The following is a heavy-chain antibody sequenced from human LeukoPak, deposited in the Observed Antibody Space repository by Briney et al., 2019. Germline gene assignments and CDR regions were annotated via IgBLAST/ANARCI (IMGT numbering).Heavy chain of an antibody. Sequence: ASVNVSCKASGYTFTSYYMHWVRQAPGHGLEWVGIINPSGGRTTYAQKFQGRVTMNRDTSTSTVYMELSSLRSEDTAVYYCARGYYGSGSYRAFDIWGQGTMVTVSS. CDR2: INPSGGRT. CDR1: GYTFTSYY. D-gene: IGHD3-10*01. V-gene: IGHV1-46*01. J-gene: IGHJ3*02. CDR3: ARGYYGSGSYRAFDI.